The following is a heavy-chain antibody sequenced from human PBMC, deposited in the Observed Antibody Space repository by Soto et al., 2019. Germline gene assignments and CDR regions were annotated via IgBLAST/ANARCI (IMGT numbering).Heavy chain of an antibody. CDR3: AREEVTYYDSSGYYDY. D-gene: IGHD3-22*01. Sequence: QVQLVQSGAEVKKTGSSVKVSCKASGGTFSSYAISWVRQAPGHGLEWMGGIIPIFGTANYAQKFQGRVTITADESTRKAYMELSSLRSEDTAVYYCAREEVTYYDSSGYYDYWGQGTLVTVSS. CDR2: IIPIFGTA. V-gene: IGHV1-69*01. CDR1: GGTFSSYA. J-gene: IGHJ4*02.